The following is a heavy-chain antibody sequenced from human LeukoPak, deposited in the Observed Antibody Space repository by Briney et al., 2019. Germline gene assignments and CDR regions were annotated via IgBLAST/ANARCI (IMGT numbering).Heavy chain of an antibody. CDR2: IYHSGST. CDR1: GYSISSGYY. CDR3: ARDRAVTTFDY. D-gene: IGHD4-17*01. V-gene: IGHV4-38-2*02. J-gene: IGHJ4*02. Sequence: AETLSLTCAVSGYSISSGYYWGWIRQPPGKGLGWIGNIYHSGSTYYNPSLKSRVTISVDTSKNQFSLKLSSVTAADTAVYYCARDRAVTTFDYWGQGTLVTVSS.